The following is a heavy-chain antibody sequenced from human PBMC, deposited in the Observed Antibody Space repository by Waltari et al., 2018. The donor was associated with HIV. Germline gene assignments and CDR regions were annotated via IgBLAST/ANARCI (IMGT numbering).Heavy chain of an antibody. Sequence: EVQLVESGGGLVQPGGSLRLPCAASGFTFTSYGLNWVRQASGKGLEGVSFISSSSSTKYYADSVKGRFTISRDNAKNSLYLQMNSLRAEDTAVYYCARETYYYDSSGPYSDYWGQGTLVTVSS. CDR2: ISSSSSTK. J-gene: IGHJ4*02. CDR1: GFTFTSYG. D-gene: IGHD3-22*01. V-gene: IGHV3-48*01. CDR3: ARETYYYDSSGPYSDY.